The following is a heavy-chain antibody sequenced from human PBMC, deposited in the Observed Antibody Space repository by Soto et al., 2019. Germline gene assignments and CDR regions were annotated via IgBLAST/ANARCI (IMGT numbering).Heavy chain of an antibody. D-gene: IGHD3-10*01. V-gene: IGHV4-4*02. CDR2: IYHSGST. CDR1: GGSISSSNW. CDR3: ARALLWFGELAFDY. J-gene: IGHJ4*02. Sequence: SETLSLTCAVSGGSISSSNWCSWVRQPPGKGLEWIGEIYHSGSTNYNPSLKSRVTISVDKSKNQFSLKLSSVTAADTAVYYCARALLWFGELAFDYWGQGTLVTVSS.